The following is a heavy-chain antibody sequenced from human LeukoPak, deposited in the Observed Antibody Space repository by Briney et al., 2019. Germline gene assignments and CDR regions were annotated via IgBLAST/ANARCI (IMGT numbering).Heavy chain of an antibody. Sequence: ETLSLTCTVSGGSISSGGYYWSWVRQAPGKGLEWVSAISGSGGSTYYADSVKGRFTISRDNSKNTLYLQMNSLRAEDTAVYYCAKAYDSSGYFDYWGQGTLVTVSS. D-gene: IGHD3-22*01. V-gene: IGHV3-23*01. CDR3: AKAYDSSGYFDY. CDR1: GGSISSGGYY. CDR2: ISGSGGST. J-gene: IGHJ4*02.